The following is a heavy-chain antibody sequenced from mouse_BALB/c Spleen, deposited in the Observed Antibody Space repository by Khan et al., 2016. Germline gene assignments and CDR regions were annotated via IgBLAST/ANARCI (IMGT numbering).Heavy chain of an antibody. CDR3: AREGLRRGFAY. J-gene: IGHJ3*01. Sequence: EVELVESGGGLVKPGGSLKLSCAASGFAFSDYYMYWVRQTPEKRLEWVATISDGGSYTYYPDSVKGRFTISSDNAKNNLYLQMRSLKSEDTAMYYCAREGLRRGFAYWGQGTLVTVSA. CDR2: ISDGGSYT. V-gene: IGHV5-4*02. CDR1: GFAFSDYY. D-gene: IGHD2-4*01.